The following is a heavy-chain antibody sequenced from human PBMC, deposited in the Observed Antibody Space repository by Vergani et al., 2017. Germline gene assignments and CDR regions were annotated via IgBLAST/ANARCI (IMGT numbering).Heavy chain of an antibody. Sequence: QVQLQESGPGLVKPSETLSLTCTVSGGSISSYYWSWIRQPPGKGLEWIGYIYTSGSTNYNPPLKSRVTISVDTSKNQFSLKLSSVTAADTAVYYCARGTTDYYYYGMDVWGQGTTVTVSS. CDR1: GGSISSYY. CDR3: ARGTTDYYYYGMDV. V-gene: IGHV4-4*08. J-gene: IGHJ6*02. D-gene: IGHD1-1*01. CDR2: IYTSGST.